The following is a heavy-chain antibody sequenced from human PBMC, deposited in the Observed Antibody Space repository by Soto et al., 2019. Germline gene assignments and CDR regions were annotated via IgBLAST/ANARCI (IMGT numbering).Heavy chain of an antibody. CDR3: ARAAKGEDYYYYGLDV. CDR1: GFTFSDYY. J-gene: IGHJ6*02. V-gene: IGHV3-11*06. Sequence: GGSLRLSCAASGFTFSDYYMSWIRQAPGKGLEWVSYISSSSSYTNYADSVKGRFTISRDNAKYSLYLQMNSLRAEDTAVYYCARAAKGEDYYYYGLDVWGQGTTVTVSS. D-gene: IGHD1-26*01. CDR2: ISSSSSYT.